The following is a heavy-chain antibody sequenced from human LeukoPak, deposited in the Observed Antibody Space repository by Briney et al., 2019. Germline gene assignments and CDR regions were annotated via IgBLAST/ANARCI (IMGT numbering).Heavy chain of an antibody. V-gene: IGHV4-61*08. CDR3: ARHRLAYNWFDP. Sequence: SETLSLTCTVSGGSISSGGYYWSWIRQHPGKGLEWIGYIYTSGSTNYNPSLKSRVTISVDTSKNQFSLKLSSVTAADTAVYYCARHRLAYNWFDPWGQGTLVTVSS. J-gene: IGHJ5*02. CDR2: IYTSGST. CDR1: GGSISSGGYY. D-gene: IGHD3-16*02.